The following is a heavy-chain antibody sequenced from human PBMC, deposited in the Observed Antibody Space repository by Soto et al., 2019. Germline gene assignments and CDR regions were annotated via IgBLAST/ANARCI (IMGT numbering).Heavy chain of an antibody. D-gene: IGHD4-17*01. V-gene: IGHV3-23*01. CDR2: IIANGGT. Sequence: GGSLRLSCAASGFTFNHYAMSWVRQAPGKGLEWVSIIIANGGTFYADSVKGRFTISRDNSKNTVYLQMSSLRVEDTAIYYCAKDYTVDDDPSSLILFDYWGQGALVTVSS. CDR3: AKDYTVDDDPSSLILFDY. CDR1: GFTFNHYA. J-gene: IGHJ4*02.